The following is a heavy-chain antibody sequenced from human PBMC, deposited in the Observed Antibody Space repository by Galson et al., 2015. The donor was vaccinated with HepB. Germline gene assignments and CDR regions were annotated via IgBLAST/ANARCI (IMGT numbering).Heavy chain of an antibody. CDR2: IKTDGSAK. CDR3: AIGGGSSPFDY. CDR1: GFSFSSYW. J-gene: IGHJ4*02. V-gene: IGHV3-7*03. Sequence: SLRLSCAASGFSFSSYWMSWVRQAPGKGLECVASIKTDGSAKQYVDSVKGRFTISRDNARSSLFLQMNSLRAEDTAVYYCAIGGGSSPFDYWGQGTLVTVSS. D-gene: IGHD6-6*01.